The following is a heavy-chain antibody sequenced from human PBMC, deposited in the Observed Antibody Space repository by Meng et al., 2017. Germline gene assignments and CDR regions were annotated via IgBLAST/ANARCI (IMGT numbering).Heavy chain of an antibody. D-gene: IGHD2-21*02. V-gene: IGHV3-30*01. CDR1: GFTFSSYA. CDR2: ISYDGSNK. Sequence: GASLKISCAASGFTFSSYAMHWVRQAPGKGLEWVAVISYDGSNKYYADSVKGRFTISRDNSKNTLYLQMNSLRAEDTAVYYCARGKLAYCGGDCYVFDYWGQGTLVTVSS. CDR3: ARGKLAYCGGDCYVFDY. J-gene: IGHJ4*02.